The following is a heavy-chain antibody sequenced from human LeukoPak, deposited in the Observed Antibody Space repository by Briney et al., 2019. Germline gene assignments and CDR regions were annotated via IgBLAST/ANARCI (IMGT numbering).Heavy chain of an antibody. V-gene: IGHV3-30*18. CDR3: AKDGGSWYYFDA. Sequence: TGGSLRLSCAASGFTFSSYGIHWVRQAPGQGLEWVAFISYGGSNKYYADSVKARFTISRDNSKNTLFLQMNSLSAEDTAVYYCAKDGGSWYYFDAWGQGTLVTVSS. CDR2: ISYGGSNK. J-gene: IGHJ4*02. CDR1: GFTFSSYG. D-gene: IGHD6-13*01.